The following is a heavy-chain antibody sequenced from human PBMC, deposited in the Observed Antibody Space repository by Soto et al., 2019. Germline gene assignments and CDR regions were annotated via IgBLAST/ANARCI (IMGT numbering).Heavy chain of an antibody. CDR3: AVAMDREIIIFEASGMHV. J-gene: IGHJ6*02. CDR1: GGSFNNYA. V-gene: IGHV1-69*01. CDR2: IIPNFDTP. Sequence: QVHLVQSGAEVKKPGSSVKVSCQTSGGSFNNYAVSWVRQAPGQWLEWMGGIIPNFDTPTYAQKFQDRITSIGDESTSTVYMELRSLRSNDTAVYYSAVAMDREIIIFEASGMHVRCHGTTANVS. D-gene: IGHD2-21*01.